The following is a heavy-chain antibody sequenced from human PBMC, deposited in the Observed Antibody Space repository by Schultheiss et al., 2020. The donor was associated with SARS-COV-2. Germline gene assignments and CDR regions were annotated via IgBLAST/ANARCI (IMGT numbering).Heavy chain of an antibody. J-gene: IGHJ5*02. V-gene: IGHV1-18*01. CDR1: GYTFTSYG. CDR3: ARDLQTTVVTRQYNWFDP. D-gene: IGHD4-23*01. Sequence: ASVKVSCKASGYTFTSYGISWVRQAPGQGLEWMGWISAYNGNTNYAQKFQGRVTITADKSTSTAYMELSRLRSDDTAVYYCARDLQTTVVTRQYNWFDPWGQGTLVTVSS. CDR2: ISAYNGNT.